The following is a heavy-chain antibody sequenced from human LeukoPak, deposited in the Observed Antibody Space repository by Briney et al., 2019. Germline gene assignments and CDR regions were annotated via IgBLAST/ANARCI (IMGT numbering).Heavy chain of an antibody. CDR3: ARDLSATRPRPGYFYSMDV. CDR2: INQDGSNR. J-gene: IGHJ6*02. CDR1: GFTFSNYW. V-gene: IGHV3-7*01. Sequence: GGSLRLSCTPSGFTFSNYWMTWVRQAPGKGLEWVANINQDGSNRYYVDSVKGRFTISRDNAKNSLSLQLNNLRVEDTAVFYCARDLSATRPRPGYFYSMDVWGLGTTVTVSS. D-gene: IGHD1-1*01.